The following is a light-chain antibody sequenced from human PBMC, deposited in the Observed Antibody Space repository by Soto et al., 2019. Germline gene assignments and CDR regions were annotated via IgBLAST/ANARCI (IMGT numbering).Light chain of an antibody. CDR1: QSVSSSY. Sequence: EIVLTQSPGTLSLSPGERATLSCRASQSVSSSYLVWYQQKPGQAPRLLIYGASSRATGIPDRFSGSGSGTDFTLNINRLEPEDFAVYYCQQYGSSPWTFGQGTKVEIK. J-gene: IGKJ1*01. V-gene: IGKV3-20*01. CDR3: QQYGSSPWT. CDR2: GAS.